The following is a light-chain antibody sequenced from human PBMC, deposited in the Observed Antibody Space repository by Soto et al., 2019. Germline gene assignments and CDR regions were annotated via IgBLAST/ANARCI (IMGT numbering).Light chain of an antibody. CDR1: SSNIGAGHD. J-gene: IGLJ2*01. CDR3: QSFDTALSSVV. V-gene: IGLV1-40*01. CDR2: GNN. Sequence: QSMLTQPPSVSGAPGQRVTISCTGSSSNIGAGHDVHWYQHLPGTAPKLLIYGNNDRPSGVPDRFSGSKSGTSASLAITGLQAEDEADYHCQSFDTALSSVVFGGGTKLTVL.